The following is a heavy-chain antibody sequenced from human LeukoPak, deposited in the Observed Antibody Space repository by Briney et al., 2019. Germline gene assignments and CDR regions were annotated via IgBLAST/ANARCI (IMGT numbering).Heavy chain of an antibody. Sequence: GGSLRLSCAASGFTFSSYAMSWVRQAPGKGLEWVSAISGSGGSTYYADSVKGRFTISRDNSKNTLYLQMNSLRAEDTAVYYCAKDRSMVRGVITDFDYWGQGTLVTVSS. CDR3: AKDRSMVRGVITDFDY. CDR2: ISGSGGST. V-gene: IGHV3-23*01. CDR1: GFTFSSYA. D-gene: IGHD3-10*01. J-gene: IGHJ4*02.